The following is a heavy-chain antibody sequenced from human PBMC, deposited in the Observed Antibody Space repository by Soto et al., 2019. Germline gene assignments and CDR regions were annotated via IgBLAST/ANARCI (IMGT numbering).Heavy chain of an antibody. Sequence: GGSLRLSCAASGFTFTTFGKNWVPLAPGKGLEWVSFITSNGDNTYYADSVKGRFTISRDTAKNSVYLRLNSLRDEDTAVYYCARDSYQSFDYWGRGTLVTVSS. CDR1: GFTFTTFG. J-gene: IGHJ4*02. CDR2: ITSNGDNT. D-gene: IGHD1-26*01. V-gene: IGHV3-48*02. CDR3: ARDSYQSFDY.